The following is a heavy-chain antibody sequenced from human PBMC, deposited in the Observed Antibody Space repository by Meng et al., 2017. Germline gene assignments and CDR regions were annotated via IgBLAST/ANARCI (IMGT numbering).Heavy chain of an antibody. CDR2: IWYDGSNK. J-gene: IGHJ1*01. CDR3: ARNQHSSSWFGGLQH. CDR1: GFTFSSYG. Sequence: GESLKISCAASGFTFSSYGMYWVRQAPGKGLEWVAVIWYDGSNKYYADSVKGRFTISRDNSKNTLYLQMNSLRAEDTAVYYCARNQHSSSWFGGLQHWGQGTLVTVSS. D-gene: IGHD6-13*01. V-gene: IGHV3-33*01.